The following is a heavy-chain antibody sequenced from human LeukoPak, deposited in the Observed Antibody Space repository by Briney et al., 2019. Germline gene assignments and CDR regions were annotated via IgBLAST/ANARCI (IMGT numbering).Heavy chain of an antibody. V-gene: IGHV4-39*07. D-gene: IGHD1-26*01. J-gene: IGHJ4*02. CDR3: ARLASGSYGPLTPFDY. CDR1: GGSISSRADY. CDR2: IYYSGST. Sequence: SETLSLTCTVSGGSISSRADYWVWIRQPPGKGLEWIGNIYYSGSTYYNPSLKSRVTISVDTSKNQFSLRLSSVTAADTAVYYSARLASGSYGPLTPFDYWGQGTLVTVSS.